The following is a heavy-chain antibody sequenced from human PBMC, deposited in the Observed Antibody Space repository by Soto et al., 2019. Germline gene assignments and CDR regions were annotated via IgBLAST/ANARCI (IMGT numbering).Heavy chain of an antibody. CDR1: GYTFTGYD. CDR2: INPNSGGT. CDR3: ARDDSSGYYPGY. D-gene: IGHD3-22*01. V-gene: IGHV1-2*02. J-gene: IGHJ4*02. Sequence: SVKVSCKASGYTFTGYDMHWVRQAPGQGLEWMGWINPNSGGTNYAQKFQGRVTMTRDTSISTAYMELSRLRSDDTAVYYCARDDSSGYYPGYWGQGTLVTVSS.